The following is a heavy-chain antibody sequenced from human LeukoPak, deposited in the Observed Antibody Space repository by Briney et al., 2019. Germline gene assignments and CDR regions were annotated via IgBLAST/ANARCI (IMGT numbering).Heavy chain of an antibody. V-gene: IGHV3-33*01. CDR2: IWSDESNK. Sequence: GGSLRLSCAASGFTFSNYGMHWVRQAPGKGLEWVAVIWSDESNKYYADSVKGRFTISRDNFKNTLYLHMNRLRAEDTTVNYCARGVVGATTGWYFDLWGRGTLVTVSS. CDR1: GFTFSNYG. CDR3: ARGVVGATTGWYFDL. D-gene: IGHD1-26*01. J-gene: IGHJ2*01.